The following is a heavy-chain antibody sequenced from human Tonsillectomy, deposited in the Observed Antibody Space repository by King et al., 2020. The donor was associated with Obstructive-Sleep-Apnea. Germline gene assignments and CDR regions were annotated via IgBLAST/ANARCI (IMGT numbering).Heavy chain of an antibody. CDR1: GFTFSSFA. J-gene: IGHJ6*02. Sequence: VQLVESGGGLVQPGGSLRLSCAASGFTFSSFAMSWVRQAPGKGLEWFSAISGSGGSTYYADSVKGRFTISRDNSKNTLYLQMNSLRAEDTAVYYCAKMQIYYYGMDVWGQGTTVTVSS. CDR3: AKMQIYYYGMDV. V-gene: IGHV3-23*04. CDR2: ISGSGGST.